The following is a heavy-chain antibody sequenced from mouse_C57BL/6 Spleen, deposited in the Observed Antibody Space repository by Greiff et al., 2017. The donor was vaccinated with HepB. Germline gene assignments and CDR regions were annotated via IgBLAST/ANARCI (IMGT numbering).Heavy chain of an antibody. CDR2: ISDGGSYT. CDR3: AREGRRGYYGSSLWAMDY. CDR1: GFTFSSYA. Sequence: DVMLVESGGGLVKPGGSLKLSCAASGFTFSSYAMSWVRQTPEKRLEWVATISDGGSYTYYPDNVKGRFTISRDNAKNNLYLQMSHLKSEDTAMYYCAREGRRGYYGSSLWAMDYWGQGTSVTVSS. V-gene: IGHV5-4*01. D-gene: IGHD1-1*01. J-gene: IGHJ4*01.